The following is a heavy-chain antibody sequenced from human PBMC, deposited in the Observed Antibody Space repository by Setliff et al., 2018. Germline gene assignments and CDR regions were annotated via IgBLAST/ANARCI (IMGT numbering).Heavy chain of an antibody. CDR2: IYPLDSDT. Sequence: GESLKISCKGSGYSFTNYWIGWVRQMPGKGLEWMGIIYPLDSDTRYSPSFQGQVTISADKSVSTAYLQWSSLKAADTAIYYCARHRGRAAAGTCFDIWGQGTLVTVSS. J-gene: IGHJ4*02. CDR1: GYSFTNYW. D-gene: IGHD6-13*01. V-gene: IGHV5-51*01. CDR3: ARHRGRAAAGTCFDI.